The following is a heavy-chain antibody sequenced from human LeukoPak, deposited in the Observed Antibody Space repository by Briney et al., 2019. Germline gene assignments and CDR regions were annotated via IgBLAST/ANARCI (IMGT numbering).Heavy chain of an antibody. CDR3: ARGDGVYVY. D-gene: IGHD5/OR15-5a*01. CDR1: GFTVSSNY. CDR2: IYFGGTT. V-gene: IGHV3-53*01. Sequence: PGGSLRLSCAASGFTVSSNYMTWVRQAPGQGLEWVSVIYFGGTTYYADSVKGRFTIPRDNSKNTVYLRMNSLRVEDTAVYYCARGDGVYVYWGQGTLVTVSS. J-gene: IGHJ4*02.